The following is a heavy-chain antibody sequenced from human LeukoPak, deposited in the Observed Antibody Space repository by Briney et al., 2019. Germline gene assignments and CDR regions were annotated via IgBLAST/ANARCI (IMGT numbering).Heavy chain of an antibody. J-gene: IGHJ3*01. CDR3: VRGTSHPV. D-gene: IGHD1-14*01. Sequence: GGSLRLSCAPSGFTFSSYTMNWVRQAPGKGLEWISSILSESGTTIHYADSVKGRFTISRDNAKNSLYLQMNSLRVEDTAVYDCVRGTSHPVWGQGTTVTVSS. V-gene: IGHV3-48*04. CDR1: GFTFSSYT. CDR2: ILSESGTTI.